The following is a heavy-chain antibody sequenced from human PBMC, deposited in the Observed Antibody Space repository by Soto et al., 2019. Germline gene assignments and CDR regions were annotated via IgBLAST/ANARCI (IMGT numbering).Heavy chain of an antibody. CDR3: ARETGSGSYYDY. CDR1: GGSISSYF. V-gene: IGHV4-59*01. J-gene: IGHJ4*02. Sequence: SETLSLTCTVSGGSISSYFRSWIRQPPGKGLEWIGYIYYSGDTNYSPSLKSRVTISVDTSKNQFSLKLSSVTAADTAVYYCARETGSGSYYDYWGQGALVTVSS. D-gene: IGHD3-10*01. CDR2: IYYSGDT.